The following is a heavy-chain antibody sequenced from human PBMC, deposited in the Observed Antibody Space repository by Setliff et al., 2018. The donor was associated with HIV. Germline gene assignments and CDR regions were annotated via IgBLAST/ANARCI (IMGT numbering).Heavy chain of an antibody. J-gene: IGHJ4*02. Sequence: GESLKISCAASGFTFSSYWMNWVRLAPGKGLEWVANIKYDGSEKYYVDSVKGRFTISRDNAKNSLHLQMNSLRAEDTSMYYCARSPIRMRYFDYWGQGALVTVSS. CDR1: GFTFSSYW. CDR2: IKYDGSEK. D-gene: IGHD2-8*01. V-gene: IGHV3-7*01. CDR3: ARSPIRMRYFDY.